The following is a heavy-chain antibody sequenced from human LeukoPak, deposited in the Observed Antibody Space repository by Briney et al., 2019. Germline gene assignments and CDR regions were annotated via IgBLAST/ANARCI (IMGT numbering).Heavy chain of an antibody. J-gene: IGHJ4*02. CDR3: VRDVWGPGY. D-gene: IGHD3-16*01. V-gene: IGHV3-74*01. Sequence: GGSLRLSCGGSENYWIPWVRQAPGQGLVWVSGINHDGSSSHYADLVKGRFTISRDNAKNTLFLQMNRLRAEDTAVYYCVRDVWGPGYWREKTGVTVST. CDR2: INHDGSSS. CDR1: ENYW.